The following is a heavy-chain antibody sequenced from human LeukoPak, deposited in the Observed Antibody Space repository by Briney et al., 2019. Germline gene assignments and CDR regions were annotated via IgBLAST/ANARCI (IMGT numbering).Heavy chain of an antibody. CDR2: IYSGGST. CDR1: GFTFSSNY. V-gene: IGHV3-53*01. Sequence: GGSLRLSCAASGFTFSSNYMSWVRQAPGKGLEWVSVIYSGGSTYYADSVKGRFTISRDNSKNTLYLQMNSLRAEDTAVYYCARSSGYYTQPYDYWGQGTLVTVSS. CDR3: ARSSGYYTQPYDY. J-gene: IGHJ4*02. D-gene: IGHD3-22*01.